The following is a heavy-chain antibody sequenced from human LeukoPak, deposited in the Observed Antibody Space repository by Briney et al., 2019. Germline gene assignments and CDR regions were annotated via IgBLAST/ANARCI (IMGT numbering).Heavy chain of an antibody. CDR1: GYSFTTNW. D-gene: IGHD4/OR15-4a*01. V-gene: IGHV5-51*01. J-gene: IGHJ5*02. CDR3: ASRDYGSTWSDP. Sequence: GESLKISCKGSGYSFTTNWIGWVRQMPGRGLEWMGIIYPGDYTTQYSSSFQGQVTISVDKSTGTAYLQWSSLKASDTAVYYCASRDYGSTWSDPWGQGTLVTVSS. CDR2: IYPGDYTT.